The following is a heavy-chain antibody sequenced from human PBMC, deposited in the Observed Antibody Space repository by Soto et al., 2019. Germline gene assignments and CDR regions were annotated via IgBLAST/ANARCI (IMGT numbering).Heavy chain of an antibody. D-gene: IGHD4-17*01. Sequence: QITLKESGPTLVKPTQTLTLTCTFSGFSLSTSGVGVGWIRQPPGKALEWLALIYWDDDKRYSPSLKSRITITKDTSKNHMVLTMTNMDPVDTATYYCAHYRIYGDYMYYFDYWGQGTLVTVSS. CDR1: GFSLSTSGVG. CDR2: IYWDDDK. CDR3: AHYRIYGDYMYYFDY. J-gene: IGHJ4*02. V-gene: IGHV2-5*02.